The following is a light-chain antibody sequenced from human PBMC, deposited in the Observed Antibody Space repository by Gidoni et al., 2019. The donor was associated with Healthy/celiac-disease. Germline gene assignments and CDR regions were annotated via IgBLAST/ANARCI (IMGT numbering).Light chain of an antibody. CDR1: QRGSSY. CDR2: GAS. Sequence: EIVFTQSPGTLSLSSGERATLSCSASQRGSSYFAWYQQKPGQPPRLLIYGASSRATGIPDRFSGSGSGTDFTFTISRLEPKDFEVYYCQQYGSSSWTFGQGTKVEIK. V-gene: IGKV3-20*01. J-gene: IGKJ1*01. CDR3: QQYGSSSWT.